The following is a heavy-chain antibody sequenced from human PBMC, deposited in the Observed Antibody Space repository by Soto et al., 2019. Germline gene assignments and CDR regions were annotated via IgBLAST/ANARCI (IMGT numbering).Heavy chain of an antibody. CDR2: IIPIFGTT. V-gene: IGHV1-69*01. CDR3: ARVFPDGGVEPGVVRGYLDT. Sequence: QVQLVQSGAEVKEPGSAVNVSCKAPADSFSSYGISWVRQAPGQGLEWMGGIIPIFGTTNYAEKFQGRVTITADESTNAAYMELSSLRSEDTALYYCARVFPDGGVEPGVVRGYLDTWGRGTLVTVSS. J-gene: IGHJ4*02. CDR1: ADSFSSYG. D-gene: IGHD3-3*01.